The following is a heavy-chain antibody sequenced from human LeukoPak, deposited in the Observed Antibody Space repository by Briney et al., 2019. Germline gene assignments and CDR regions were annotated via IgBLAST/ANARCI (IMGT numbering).Heavy chain of an antibody. D-gene: IGHD5-18*01. V-gene: IGHV3-53*01. Sequence: XGSLRLSCAASGFTVSLNFMNWVRQAPGTGLEWVSIIHPDGVTHYSDSVKGRFTISRDNSNNILYLQMNGLRAEDTAVYSCAGGRGYIIDYWGQGTLVTVSS. J-gene: IGHJ4*02. CDR1: GFTVSLNF. CDR2: IHPDGVT. CDR3: AGGRGYIIDY.